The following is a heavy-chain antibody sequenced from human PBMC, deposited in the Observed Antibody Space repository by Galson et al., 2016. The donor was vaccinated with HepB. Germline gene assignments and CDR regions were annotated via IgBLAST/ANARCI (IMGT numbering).Heavy chain of an antibody. Sequence: CAISGDSVSSNSAAWNWIRQSPSRGLEWLGKIYYRSKWNYDYAVSVKSRITINPDTSKNQFSLPLNSVTPEDTAVYYCATFYYDYWGQGIQVTVSS. D-gene: IGHD3-10*01. V-gene: IGHV6-1*01. CDR3: ATFYYDY. CDR1: GDSVSSNSAA. J-gene: IGHJ4*02. CDR2: IYYRSKWNY.